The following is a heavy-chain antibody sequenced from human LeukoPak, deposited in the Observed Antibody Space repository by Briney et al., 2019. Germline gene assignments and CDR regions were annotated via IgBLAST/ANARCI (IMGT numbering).Heavy chain of an antibody. Sequence: SETLSLXCTVSGGSISSYYWSWIRQPAGKGLEWIGRINISGSTNYNPSLKSRVTISLDTSKNQFSVRLSSVTAADTAVYYCARERTLSGSFFDYWGQGTLVTVSS. CDR2: INISGST. CDR1: GGSISSYY. D-gene: IGHD1-26*01. J-gene: IGHJ4*02. CDR3: ARERTLSGSFFDY. V-gene: IGHV4-4*07.